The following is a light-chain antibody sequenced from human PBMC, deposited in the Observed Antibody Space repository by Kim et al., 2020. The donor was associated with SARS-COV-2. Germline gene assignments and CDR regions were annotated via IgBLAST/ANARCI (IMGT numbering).Light chain of an antibody. J-gene: IGKJ4*01. Sequence: EIVMTQSPATLSVSPGERVTLSCRASQSIRSSLAWYQQIPGQAPRLLIYDISTRATGIPARFSGSGSGTDFTLTISSLQSDDFGVYYCQQYNDWPLLSFGGGTKVDIK. CDR1: QSIRSS. V-gene: IGKV3-15*01. CDR2: DIS. CDR3: QQYNDWPLLS.